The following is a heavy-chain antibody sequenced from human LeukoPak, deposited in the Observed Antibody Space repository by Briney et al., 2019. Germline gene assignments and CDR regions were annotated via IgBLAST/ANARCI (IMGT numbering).Heavy chain of an antibody. CDR2: IKYSGNT. Sequence: WETLSLTCTVSGGSISDYYWSWIRQPPGKGLEWIGYIKYSGNTNYNPSLKSRVTISVDTSKNQFSLRLTSVTAADTAVFYCAREGRQDYVYFDYWGQGSLVTGSS. CDR3: AREGRQDYVYFDY. CDR1: GGSISDYY. D-gene: IGHD4-17*01. J-gene: IGHJ4*02. V-gene: IGHV4-59*01.